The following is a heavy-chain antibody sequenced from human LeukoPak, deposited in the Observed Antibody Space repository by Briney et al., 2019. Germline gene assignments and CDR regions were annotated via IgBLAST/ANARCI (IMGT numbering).Heavy chain of an antibody. J-gene: IGHJ6*02. CDR1: GFTFGDYA. CDR2: IRSKAYGGTT. V-gene: IGHV3-49*03. CDR3: TRDRVDWNYYYYYGMDV. Sequence: GGSLRLSCTASGFTFGDYAMSWFRQAPGKGLEWVGFIRSKAYGGTTEYAASVKGRFTISRDDSKSIAYLRMNSLKTEDTAVYYCTRDRVDWNYYYYYGMDVWGQGTTVTVSS. D-gene: IGHD1-1*01.